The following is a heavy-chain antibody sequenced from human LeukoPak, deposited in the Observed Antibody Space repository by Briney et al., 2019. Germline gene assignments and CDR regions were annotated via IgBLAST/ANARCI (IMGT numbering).Heavy chain of an antibody. CDR3: TTEYTPVVVTGYQH. CDR1: GFTFSNAW. Sequence: GGSLRLSCADSGFTFSNAWMSWVRQAPGKGLEWVGRIKSKTDGGTTDYAAPVKGRFTISRDDSKNTLYLQMNSLKTEDTAVYYCTTEYTPVVVTGYQHWGQGTLVTVSS. V-gene: IGHV3-15*01. D-gene: IGHD2-21*02. CDR2: IKSKTDGGTT. J-gene: IGHJ1*01.